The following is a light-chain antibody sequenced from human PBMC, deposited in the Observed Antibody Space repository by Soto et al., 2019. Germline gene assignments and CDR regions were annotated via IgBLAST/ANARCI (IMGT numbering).Light chain of an antibody. Sequence: DILMTQSPDSLAVSLGERATINCKSSQSVLYSSNHQNYLAGYQQKPGQPPQLLIYWASTRESGVPDRFSGSGSGTDFTLTISSLQAEDVAVYYCQQYYTTPLTFGGGTKVDIK. V-gene: IGKV4-1*01. J-gene: IGKJ4*01. CDR3: QQYYTTPLT. CDR1: QSVLYSSNHQNY. CDR2: WAS.